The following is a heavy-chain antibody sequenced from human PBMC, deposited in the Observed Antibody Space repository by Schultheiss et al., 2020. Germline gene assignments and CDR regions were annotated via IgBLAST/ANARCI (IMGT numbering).Heavy chain of an antibody. CDR3: ARDGPRNCNGDRCYYYFDS. Sequence: SETLSLTCTVSGGSTSRVDYYWTWMRQHPGKGLEWIGYVDYSGTTYCNSSLKSRIIISLDTSKNQFSLKVNSVTAADTAVYYCARDGPRNCNGDRCYYYFDSWGQGTLVTVSS. CDR2: VDYSGTT. J-gene: IGHJ4*02. D-gene: IGHD2-15*01. CDR1: GGSTSRVDYY. V-gene: IGHV4-31*03.